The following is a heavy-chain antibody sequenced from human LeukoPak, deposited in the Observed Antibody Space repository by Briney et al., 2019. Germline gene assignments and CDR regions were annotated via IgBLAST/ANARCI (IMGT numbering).Heavy chain of an antibody. CDR1: GGSMSSYY. V-gene: IGHV4-59*08. Sequence: SETLSLTCTVSGGSMSSYYWSWIRQPPGKGLEWIGYIYYSGSTNYNPSLKSRVTISVDTSKNQFSLKLSSVTAADTAVYYCARHAPGSPAPHFDYWGQGTLVTVSS. D-gene: IGHD3-10*01. CDR3: ARHAPGSPAPHFDY. CDR2: IYYSGST. J-gene: IGHJ4*02.